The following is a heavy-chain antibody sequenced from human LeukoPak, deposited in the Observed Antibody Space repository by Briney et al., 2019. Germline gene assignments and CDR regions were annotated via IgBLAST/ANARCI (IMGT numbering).Heavy chain of an antibody. J-gene: IGHJ4*02. CDR3: ARESRGPHDHLDY. CDR2: TLHSGST. D-gene: IGHD3-10*01. CDR1: GDSMNSAAYS. Sequence: SETLPLTCTVSGDSMNSAAYSWSWIRQHPGRGLEWIGYTLHSGSTYYNPSLKSRVTISVATSKKQFSLRLNSVTAADTAVYFCARESRGPHDHLDYWGQGTLAIVSS. V-gene: IGHV4-31*03.